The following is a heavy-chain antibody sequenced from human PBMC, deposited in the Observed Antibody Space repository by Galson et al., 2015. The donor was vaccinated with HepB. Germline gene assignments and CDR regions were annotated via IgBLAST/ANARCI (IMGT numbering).Heavy chain of an antibody. Sequence: ETLSLTCAVYGGSFSGYYWSWIRQPPGKGLEWIGEINHSGSTNYNPSLKSRVTISVDTSKNQFSLKLSSVTAADTAVYYCARGVGFPKYCSGGSCYSGWFDPWGQGTLVTVSS. CDR2: INHSGST. CDR3: ARGVGFPKYCSGGSCYSGWFDP. D-gene: IGHD2-15*01. V-gene: IGHV4-34*01. J-gene: IGHJ5*02. CDR1: GGSFSGYY.